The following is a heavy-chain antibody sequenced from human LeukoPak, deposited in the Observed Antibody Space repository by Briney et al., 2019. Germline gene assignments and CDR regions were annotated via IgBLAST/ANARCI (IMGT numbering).Heavy chain of an antibody. CDR3: ASGGTFVSDY. Sequence: EGSLRLSCAASGFTFSTFWMSWVRQAPGKGLEWVANIKEDGSEKYYVDSMEGRFTVSRDNAKNSLYLQMDSLRAEDTAVYYCASGGTFVSDYWGQGTLVTVSS. D-gene: IGHD1-1*01. CDR1: GFTFSTFW. CDR2: IKEDGSEK. V-gene: IGHV3-7*01. J-gene: IGHJ4*02.